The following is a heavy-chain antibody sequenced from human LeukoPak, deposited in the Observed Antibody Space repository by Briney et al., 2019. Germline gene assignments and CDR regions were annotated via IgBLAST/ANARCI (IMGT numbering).Heavy chain of an antibody. D-gene: IGHD6-6*01. CDR2: IYYSGST. CDR3: ARGGFSIAALDY. J-gene: IGHJ4*02. Sequence: SETLSLTCTVSGGSISICYWSWVRQPPGKGLEWIGYIYYSGSTNYNPSLKSRVTISVDTSKNQFPLKLSSVTAADTAVYYCARGGFSIAALDYWGQGTLVTVSS. CDR1: GGSISICY. V-gene: IGHV4-59*01.